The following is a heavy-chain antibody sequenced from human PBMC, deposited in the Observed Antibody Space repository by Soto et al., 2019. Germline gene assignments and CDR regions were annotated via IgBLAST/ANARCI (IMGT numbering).Heavy chain of an antibody. J-gene: IGHJ6*02. CDR1: GGTFSSYA. CDR3: ASGSYYERVGIDV. V-gene: IGHV1-69*13. D-gene: IGHD1-26*01. Sequence: ASVKVSCKASGGTFSSYAISWVRQAPGQGLEWMGGIIPIFGTANYAQKFQGRVTITADESTSTAYMELSSLRSEDTAVYYCASGSYYERVGIDVWGQRTTVTVSS. CDR2: IIPIFGTA.